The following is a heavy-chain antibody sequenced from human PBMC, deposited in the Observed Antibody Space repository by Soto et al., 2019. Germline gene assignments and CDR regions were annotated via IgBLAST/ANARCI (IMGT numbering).Heavy chain of an antibody. V-gene: IGHV3-23*01. CDR1: GFTFSTYA. CDR3: AKGSMIVVVAPPGY. J-gene: IGHJ4*02. Sequence: GGSLRLSCAASGFTFSTYAMSWVRQAPGKGLEWVSALSAGGGITYYADSVKGRFTISRDNSKNTLYLQMNSLRAEDTAVYYCAKGSMIVVVAPPGYWGQGTLVTVSS. D-gene: IGHD3-22*01. CDR2: LSAGGGIT.